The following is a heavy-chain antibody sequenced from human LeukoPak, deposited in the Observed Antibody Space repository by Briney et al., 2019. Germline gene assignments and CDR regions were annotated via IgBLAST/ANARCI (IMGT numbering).Heavy chain of an antibody. CDR1: GFTVSSNY. CDR2: IYSGGST. J-gene: IGHJ6*02. D-gene: IGHD3-16*01. Sequence: GGSLRLSCAATGFTVSSNYMSWVRQAPGKGLEWVSVIYSGGSTYYADSVKGRFTISRHNSKNTLYLQMNSLRAEDTAVYYCARADDYYYYGMDVWGQGTTVTVSS. CDR3: ARADDYYYYGMDV. V-gene: IGHV3-53*04.